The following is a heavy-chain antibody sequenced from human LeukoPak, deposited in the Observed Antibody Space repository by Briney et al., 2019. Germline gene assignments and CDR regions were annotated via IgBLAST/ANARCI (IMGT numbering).Heavy chain of an antibody. CDR3: ARVVVPAAIILGYMDV. V-gene: IGHV3-7*01. J-gene: IGHJ6*03. Sequence: NQDGSEKYYLDSAKGRFTISRDNARNSLYLQVNSLRAEDTAVYYCARVVVPAAIILGYMDVWGKGTTVTISS. D-gene: IGHD2-2*02. CDR2: NQDGSEK.